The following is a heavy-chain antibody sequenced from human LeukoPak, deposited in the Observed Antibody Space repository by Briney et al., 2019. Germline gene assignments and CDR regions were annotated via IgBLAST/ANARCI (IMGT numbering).Heavy chain of an antibody. D-gene: IGHD3-10*01. V-gene: IGHV3-23*01. J-gene: IGHJ4*02. Sequence: PGGSLRLSCAASGFTFSSYAMSWVRQAPGKGLEWVSAISGSGGSTYYADSVKGRFTISRDNSKNTLHLQMNSLRAEDTAVYYCAKLSSGSYTFDYWGQGTLVTVSS. CDR3: AKLSSGSYTFDY. CDR1: GFTFSSYA. CDR2: ISGSGGST.